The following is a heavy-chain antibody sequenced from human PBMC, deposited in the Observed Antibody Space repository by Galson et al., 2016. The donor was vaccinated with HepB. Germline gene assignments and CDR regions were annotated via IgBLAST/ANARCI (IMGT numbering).Heavy chain of an antibody. CDR1: GGSITSDSYF. Sequence: TLSLTCGVSGGSITSDSYFWTWIRQVPGKGLEWIGYVYYSGKTYYNASLNSRLTISLDTSKNQISLKLTSVTAADTAVYYCARAYDGITIFDYWGRGTLVTVSS. CDR2: VYYSGKT. CDR3: ARAYDGITIFDY. D-gene: IGHD2-21*01. J-gene: IGHJ4*02. V-gene: IGHV4-31*11.